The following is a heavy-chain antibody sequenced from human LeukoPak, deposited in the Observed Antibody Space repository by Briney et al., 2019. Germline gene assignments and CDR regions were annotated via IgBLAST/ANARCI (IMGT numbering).Heavy chain of an antibody. CDR2: ISYDGSNK. V-gene: IGHV3-30-3*01. CDR1: GFTFSSYA. Sequence: GGSLRLSCAASGFTFSSYAMHWVRQAPGKGLEWVAVISYDGSNKYYADSVKGRFTISRDNSKNTLYLQMNSLRAEDTAVYYCARARYDFWSGHYYYYGMDVWGQGTTVTVSS. J-gene: IGHJ6*02. CDR3: ARARYDFWSGHYYYYGMDV. D-gene: IGHD3-3*01.